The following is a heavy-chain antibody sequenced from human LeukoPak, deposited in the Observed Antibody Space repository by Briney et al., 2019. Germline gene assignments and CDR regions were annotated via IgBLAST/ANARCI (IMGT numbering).Heavy chain of an antibody. Sequence: SETLSLTCAVYGGSFSGYYWSWIRQPPGKGLEWIGEINHSGSTNYNPSLKSRVTISVDTSKNQFSLKLSSVTAADTAVYYCARGRRWLPYYFDYWGQGTLVTVSS. J-gene: IGHJ4*02. CDR2: INHSGST. V-gene: IGHV4-34*01. CDR1: GGSFSGYY. CDR3: ARGRRWLPYYFDY. D-gene: IGHD5-24*01.